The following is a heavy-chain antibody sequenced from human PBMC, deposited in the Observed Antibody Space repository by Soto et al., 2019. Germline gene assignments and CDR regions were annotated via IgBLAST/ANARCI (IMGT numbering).Heavy chain of an antibody. D-gene: IGHD3-22*01. Sequence: EVQLVESGGGLVKPGGSLRLSCAASGFTFSSYSMNWVRQAPGKGLEWVSSISSSSSYIYYADSVKGRFTISRDNAKTSLYLQMNSLRAEDTAVYYCARMRYDSSGYYSVFDYWGQGTLVTVSS. J-gene: IGHJ4*02. V-gene: IGHV3-21*01. CDR3: ARMRYDSSGYYSVFDY. CDR2: ISSSSSYI. CDR1: GFTFSSYS.